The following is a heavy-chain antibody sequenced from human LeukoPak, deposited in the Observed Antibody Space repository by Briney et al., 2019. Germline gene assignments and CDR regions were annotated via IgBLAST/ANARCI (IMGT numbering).Heavy chain of an antibody. CDR3: WRILREGQELVY. Sequence: GGSLRLSCAASGFTFGTYWMTWVREAPGGGLEWVATMKQDGSEIYYMASVRGRFTISRDNAKNPLYLQMNSLRAEDTAVYHCWRILREGQELVYWGQGTLVTVSS. J-gene: IGHJ4*02. V-gene: IGHV3-7*01. D-gene: IGHD1-26*01. CDR2: MKQDGSEI. CDR1: GFTFGTYW.